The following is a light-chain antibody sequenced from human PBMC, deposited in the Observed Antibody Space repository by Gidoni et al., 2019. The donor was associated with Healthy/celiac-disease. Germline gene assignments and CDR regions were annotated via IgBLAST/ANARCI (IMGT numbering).Light chain of an antibody. V-gene: IGLV1-40*01. CDR3: QSYDSSLSGSKVV. Sequence: QSVLTQPPSVSGAPGPRVTIPCTGSRSNIGAGYDVHWYQQLPGTAPKLLIYGNSNRPSGVPDRFSGSKSGTSASLAITGLQAEDEADYYCQSYDSSLSGSKVVFGGGTKLTVL. CDR2: GNS. CDR1: RSNIGAGYD. J-gene: IGLJ2*01.